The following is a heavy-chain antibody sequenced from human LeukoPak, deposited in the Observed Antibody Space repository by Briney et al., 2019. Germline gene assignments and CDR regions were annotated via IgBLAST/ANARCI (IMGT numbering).Heavy chain of an antibody. Sequence: GGSLRLSCSASGFTFSSYAMHWVRQAPGKGLEYVSAISSNGGSTYYADSVKGRFTISRDNSKNTLYLQMSSLRAEDTAVYYCVKGGGYSYGTPDYWGQGTLVTVSP. D-gene: IGHD5-18*01. CDR1: GFTFSSYA. CDR2: ISSNGGST. V-gene: IGHV3-64D*06. CDR3: VKGGGYSYGTPDY. J-gene: IGHJ4*02.